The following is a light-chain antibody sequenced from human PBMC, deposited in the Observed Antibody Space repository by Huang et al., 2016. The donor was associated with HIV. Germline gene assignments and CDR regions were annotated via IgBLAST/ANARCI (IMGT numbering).Light chain of an antibody. J-gene: IGKJ4*01. CDR1: QTVSSY. V-gene: IGKV3-11*01. Sequence: EIVLTQSPATLSLSPGERATLSCRASQTVSSYLAWYQQKPGQAPRLLIYDASNRATGIPARFSGSGSGTDFILTISSLEPEDFAVYYCQLRSTWPGDTFGGGTKVEIK. CDR3: QLRSTWPGDT. CDR2: DAS.